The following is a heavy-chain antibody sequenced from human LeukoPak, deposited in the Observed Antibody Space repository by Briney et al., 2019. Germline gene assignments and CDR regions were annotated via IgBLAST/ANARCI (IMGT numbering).Heavy chain of an antibody. V-gene: IGHV3-74*01. CDR1: GFTFSSYW. D-gene: IGHD1-14*01. J-gene: IGHJ4*02. Sequence: PGGSLRLSCAASGFTFSSYWMHWVRQAPGKGLVWVSRINSGGSSTSCADSVKGRFTISRDNAKNTLYLQMNSLRPEDTAVYYCIRGVPTTFDYWGQGTLVTVSS. CDR3: IRGVPTTFDY. CDR2: INSGGSST.